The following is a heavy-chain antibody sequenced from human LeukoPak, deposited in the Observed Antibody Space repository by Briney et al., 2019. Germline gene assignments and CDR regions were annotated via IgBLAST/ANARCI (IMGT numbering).Heavy chain of an antibody. V-gene: IGHV3-72*01. D-gene: IGHD2-21*02. Sequence: PGGSLRLPCAASGFTFSDHYMDWVRQAPGKGLEWVGRTRNKANSYTTEYAASVKGRFTISRDDSKNSLYLQMNSVKTEDTAVYYCAREGDPDAFDIWGQGTMVTVSS. CDR2: TRNKANSYTT. CDR1: GFTFSDHY. CDR3: AREGDPDAFDI. J-gene: IGHJ3*02.